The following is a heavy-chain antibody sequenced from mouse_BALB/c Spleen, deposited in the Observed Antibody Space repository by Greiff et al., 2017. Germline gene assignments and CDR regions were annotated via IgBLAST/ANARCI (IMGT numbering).Heavy chain of an antibody. Sequence: EVKLVESGGGLVKPGGSLKLSCAASGFAFSSYDMSWVRQTPEKRLEWVAYISSGGGSTYYPDTVKVRFTISRDNAKNTLYLQMSSLKSEDTAMYYCARHSTTDSFAYWGQGTLVTVSA. CDR2: ISSGGGST. CDR1: GFAFSSYD. D-gene: IGHD1-1*01. V-gene: IGHV5-12-1*01. CDR3: ARHSTTDSFAY. J-gene: IGHJ3*01.